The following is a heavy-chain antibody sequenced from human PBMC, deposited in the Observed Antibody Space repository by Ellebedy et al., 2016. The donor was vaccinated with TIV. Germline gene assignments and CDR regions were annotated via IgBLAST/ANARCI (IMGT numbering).Heavy chain of an antibody. CDR1: GYTFTSYA. CDR2: INAGNGNT. CDR3: ARGFSSGWYSGY. J-gene: IGHJ4*02. Sequence: AASVKVSCKASGYTFTSYAMHWVRQAPGQRLEWMGWINAGNGNTKYSQKFQGRVTITRDTSASTAYMELSSLRSEDTAVYYCARGFSSGWYSGYWGQGTLVTVSS. V-gene: IGHV1-3*01. D-gene: IGHD6-19*01.